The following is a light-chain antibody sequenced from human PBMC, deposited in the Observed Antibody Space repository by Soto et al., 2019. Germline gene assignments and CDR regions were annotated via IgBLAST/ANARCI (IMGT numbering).Light chain of an antibody. J-gene: IGKJ4*01. Sequence: EIVLTQCPATLSLSPGERATLSCRASQSVSSYLAWYQQKPGQAPRLLIYDASNRATGIPARFSGSGPGTDFTLTISSLEPEDFAVYYCQQRSNWLTFGGGTKVEIK. CDR2: DAS. V-gene: IGKV3-11*01. CDR3: QQRSNWLT. CDR1: QSVSSY.